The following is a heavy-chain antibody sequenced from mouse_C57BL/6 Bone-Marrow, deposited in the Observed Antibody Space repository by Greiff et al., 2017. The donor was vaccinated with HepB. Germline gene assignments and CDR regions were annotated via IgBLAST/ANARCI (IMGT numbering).Heavy chain of an antibody. J-gene: IGHJ1*03. CDR1: GFSLTSYG. Sequence: VQGVESGPGLVQPSQSLSITCTVSGFSLTSYGVHWVRQSPGKGLEWLGVIWRGGSTDYNAAFMSRLSITKDNSKSQVFFKMNSLQADDTAIYYCAKNYGSSPWYFDVWGTGTTVTVSS. V-gene: IGHV2-5*01. D-gene: IGHD1-1*01. CDR3: AKNYGSSPWYFDV. CDR2: IWRGGST.